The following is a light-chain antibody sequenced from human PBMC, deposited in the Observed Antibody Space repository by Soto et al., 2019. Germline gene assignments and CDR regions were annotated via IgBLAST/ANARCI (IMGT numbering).Light chain of an antibody. CDR1: SSNIGGHT. Sequence: QSVLTQPPSASGTPGQRVTISCSGGSSNIGGHTVNWYQQFPGTAPKLLIHTSNQRPSGVPDRFSASKSGTSASLAISGLQSEDEADYYCAAWDDSLNGGVFGGGTQLTVL. CDR2: TSN. CDR3: AAWDDSLNGGV. J-gene: IGLJ3*02. V-gene: IGLV1-44*01.